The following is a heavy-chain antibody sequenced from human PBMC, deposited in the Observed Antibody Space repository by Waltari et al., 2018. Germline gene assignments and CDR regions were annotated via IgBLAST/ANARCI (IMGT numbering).Heavy chain of an antibody. CDR2: SIPILGIA. CDR1: EGTCSSNA. CDR3: ADVGLRLGELSWGYYGMDV. V-gene: IGHV1-69*04. J-gene: IGHJ6*02. D-gene: IGHD3-16*02. Sequence: QLQLVQPGAEVKPPGSSVKVSCTASEGTCSSNALSWVRRHPGQGLAWMGRSIPILGIANYAQNFQGRVTITADKSTSTAYMELSSLRSEDTAVYYCADVGLRLGELSWGYYGMDVWGQGTTVTVSS.